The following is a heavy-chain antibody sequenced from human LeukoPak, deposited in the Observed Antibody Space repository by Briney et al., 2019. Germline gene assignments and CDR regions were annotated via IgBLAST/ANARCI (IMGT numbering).Heavy chain of an antibody. V-gene: IGHV3-23*01. J-gene: IGHJ2*01. D-gene: IGHD4-17*01. CDR3: AKVRVVGDYNWFFDL. CDR1: GFTFSSYA. CDR2: IVGSGAST. Sequence: GGSLRLSCAASGFTFSSYAMSWVRQAPGKGLEWVSSIVGSGASTYYADSVKGRFTISRDNSKNTLHLQMNSLRAEDTAIYHCAKVRVVGDYNWFFDLWGRGTLVTVSS.